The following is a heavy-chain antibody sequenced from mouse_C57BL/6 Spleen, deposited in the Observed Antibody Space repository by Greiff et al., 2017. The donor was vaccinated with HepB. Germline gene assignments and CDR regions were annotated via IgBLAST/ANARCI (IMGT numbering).Heavy chain of an antibody. V-gene: IGHV1-69*01. D-gene: IGHD1-1*01. CDR2: IDPSDSYT. CDR3: ARDTTVVARYFDV. CDR1: GYTFTSYW. Sequence: QVQLKQPGAELVMPGASVKLSCKASGYTFTSYWMHWVKQRPGQGLEWIGEIDPSDSYTNYNQKFKGKSTLTVDKSSSTAYMQLSSLTSEDSAVYYCARDTTVVARYFDVWGTGTTVTVSS. J-gene: IGHJ1*03.